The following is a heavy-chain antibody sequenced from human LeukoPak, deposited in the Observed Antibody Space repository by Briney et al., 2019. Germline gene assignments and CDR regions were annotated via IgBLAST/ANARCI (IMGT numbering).Heavy chain of an antibody. CDR1: GYSISSGYY. D-gene: IGHD2-21*01. J-gene: IGHJ6*03. Sequence: SETLSLTCTVSGYSISSGYYWGWIRQPPGKGLEWIGSIYHSGGTYYNPSLKSRVTISVDTSKKQFPLKLSSVTAADTAVYYCARIGPYYYYYMDVWGKGTTVTVS. CDR3: ARIGPYYYYYMDV. CDR2: IYHSGGT. V-gene: IGHV4-38-2*02.